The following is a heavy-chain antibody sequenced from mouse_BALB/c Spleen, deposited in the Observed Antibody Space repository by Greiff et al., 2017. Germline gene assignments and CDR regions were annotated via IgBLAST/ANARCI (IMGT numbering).Heavy chain of an antibody. Sequence: VQLQQSGAELVKPGASVKLSCTASGFNIKDTYMHWVKQRPEQGLEWIGRIDPANGNTKYDPKFQGKATITADTSSNTAYLQLSSLTSEDTAVYYCARIYYYGNSYAMDYWGQGTSVTVSS. CDR2: IDPANGNT. J-gene: IGHJ4*01. D-gene: IGHD2-1*01. CDR3: ARIYYYGNSYAMDY. V-gene: IGHV14-3*02. CDR1: GFNIKDTY.